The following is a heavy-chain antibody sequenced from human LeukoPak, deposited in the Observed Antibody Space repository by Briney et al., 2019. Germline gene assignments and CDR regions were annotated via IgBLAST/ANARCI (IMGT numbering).Heavy chain of an antibody. D-gene: IGHD3-16*01. CDR3: ARDPTRITPQINPHTDY. CDR1: GFTFSSYW. Sequence: PGGSLRLSCAASGFTFSSYWMSWVRQAPGKGLEWVANIKQDGSEKYYVDSVKGRFTISRDNAKNSLYLQMNSLRAEDTAVYYCARDPTRITPQINPHTDYWGQGTLVTVSS. J-gene: IGHJ4*02. CDR2: IKQDGSEK. V-gene: IGHV3-7*01.